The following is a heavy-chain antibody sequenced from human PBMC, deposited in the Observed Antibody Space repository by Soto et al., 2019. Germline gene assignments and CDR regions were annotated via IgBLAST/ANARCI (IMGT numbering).Heavy chain of an antibody. V-gene: IGHV4-34*01. D-gene: IGHD2-15*01. CDR2: INHGGST. CDR1: GGSSSGHY. CDR3: ARGPDCTSGTCYFVYFDC. J-gene: IGHJ4*02. Sequence: SETLSLTCAVYGGSSSGHYWRWIRQPPGKGLEWIGQINHGGSTKYNPSLKSRVTISIDTSKNQFSLKLTSVTAADTAVYYCARGPDCTSGTCYFVYFDCWGQGTLVTVSS.